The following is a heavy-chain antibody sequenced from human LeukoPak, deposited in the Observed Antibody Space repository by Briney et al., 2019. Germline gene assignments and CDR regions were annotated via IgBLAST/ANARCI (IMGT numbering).Heavy chain of an antibody. Sequence: ASVKVSCKASGYTFIGYYMYWVRQAPGQGLEWMGRINPNSGGTNYAQKFQGRVTMTRDTSISTVYMELSSLRSDDTAVYYCARGRGAAAVYYSDCWGQGTLVTVSS. J-gene: IGHJ4*02. CDR3: ARGRGAAAVYYSDC. D-gene: IGHD6-13*01. V-gene: IGHV1-2*06. CDR1: GYTFIGYY. CDR2: INPNSGGT.